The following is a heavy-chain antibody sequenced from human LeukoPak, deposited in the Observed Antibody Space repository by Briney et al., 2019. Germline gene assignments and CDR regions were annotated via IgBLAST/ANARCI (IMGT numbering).Heavy chain of an antibody. CDR1: GFTFSSYW. V-gene: IGHV3-7*01. CDR3: ARVRDQPDSSSWPEGYYFDY. CDR2: KKQDGSEK. J-gene: IGHJ4*02. Sequence: GGSLRLSCAASGFTFSSYWMSWVRKAPGKGLEGVAKKKQDGSEKYYVDSVKGRFTISRDNAKNSLYLQMNSLRAEDTAVYYCARVRDQPDSSSWPEGYYFDYWGQGTLVTVSS. D-gene: IGHD6-13*01.